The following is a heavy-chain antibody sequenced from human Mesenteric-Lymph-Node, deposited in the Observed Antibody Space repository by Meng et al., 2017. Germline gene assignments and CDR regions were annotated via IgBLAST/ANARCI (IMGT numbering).Heavy chain of an antibody. CDR1: EFNLRNPT. CDR2: ISSSSSYI. CDR3: ARDKGRGSYYYGMDV. J-gene: IGHJ6*02. D-gene: IGHD1-26*01. V-gene: IGHV3-21*01. Sequence: ASEFNLRNPTMTWVRQAPGEGLEWVSSISSSSSYIYYADSVKGRFTISRDNAKNSLYLQMNSLRAEDTAVYYCARDKGRGSYYYGMDVWGQGTTVTVSS.